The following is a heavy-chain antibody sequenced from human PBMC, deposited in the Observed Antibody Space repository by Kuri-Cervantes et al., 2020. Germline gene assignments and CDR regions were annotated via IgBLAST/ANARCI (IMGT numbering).Heavy chain of an antibody. CDR2: IYYSGST. V-gene: IGHV4-30-4*02. J-gene: IGHJ5*02. D-gene: IGHD2-2*03. Sequence: SETLSLTCTVSGGSISSGDYYWSWIRQPPGKGLEWIGYIYYSGSTYYNPSLKSRVTISVDTSKNQFSLKLSSVTAADTAVYYCARVGSQGGYCSSTSCYGNWFDPWGQGTLVTVSS. CDR1: GGSISSGDYY. CDR3: ARVGSQGGYCSSTSCYGNWFDP.